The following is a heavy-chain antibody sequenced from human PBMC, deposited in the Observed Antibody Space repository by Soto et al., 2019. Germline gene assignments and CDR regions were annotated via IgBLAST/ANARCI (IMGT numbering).Heavy chain of an antibody. CDR1: GDSISSGGFS. CDR2: IFHSGGT. CDR3: ARGGDYYFDS. J-gene: IGHJ4*02. V-gene: IGHV4-30-2*01. Sequence: SETLSLTCGVSGDSISSGGFSWSWVRQPPGGGLEWIGYIFHSGGTYYNPSLKSRVTISIDRSKNQFSLKLNSVTAADTAVYYCARGGDYYFDSWREGTRVTVSS. D-gene: IGHD2-21*02.